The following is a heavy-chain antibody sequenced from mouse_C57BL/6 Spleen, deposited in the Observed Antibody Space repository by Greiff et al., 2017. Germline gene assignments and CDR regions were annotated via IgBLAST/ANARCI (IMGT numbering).Heavy chain of an antibody. D-gene: IGHD1-1*01. V-gene: IGHV7-3*01. J-gene: IGHJ3*01. CDR1: GFTFTDYY. Sequence: EVHLVESGGGLVQPGGSLSLSCAASGFTFTDYYMSWVRQPPGKALEWLGFIRNKANGYTTEYSASVKGRFTISRDNSQSILYLQRNALRAEDSATYYCARDYYGSSAYWGQGTLVTVSA. CDR2: IRNKANGYTT. CDR3: ARDYYGSSAY.